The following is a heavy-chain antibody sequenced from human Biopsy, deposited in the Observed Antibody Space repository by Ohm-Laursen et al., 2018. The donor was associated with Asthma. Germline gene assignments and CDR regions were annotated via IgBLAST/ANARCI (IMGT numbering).Heavy chain of an antibody. CDR1: GGTFNTYV. Sequence: SVKVSCKPLGGTFNTYVVGWVRQAPGQGLEWMGGINSVFGTTTYPQKFQDRVTITADDSTSTVYMELSSLRSEDTAVYYCARKAGSCISRTCYSLDFWGQGTLVTVSS. CDR2: INSVFGTT. D-gene: IGHD2-2*01. CDR3: ARKAGSCISRTCYSLDF. J-gene: IGHJ4*02. V-gene: IGHV1-69*13.